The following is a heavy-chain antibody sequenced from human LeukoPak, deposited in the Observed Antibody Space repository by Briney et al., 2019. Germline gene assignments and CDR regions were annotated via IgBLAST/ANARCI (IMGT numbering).Heavy chain of an antibody. D-gene: IGHD3-22*01. J-gene: IGHJ4*02. Sequence: GGSLRLSCAASGFTFSSYAMNWVRQAPGKGLEWVSTISGSGRSTYFADSVKGRFTISRDNSKNTLYLQMNSLRADDTAVYYCAKGFQDSMIANDWGQGTLVTVSS. V-gene: IGHV3-23*01. CDR3: AKGFQDSMIAND. CDR2: ISGSGRST. CDR1: GFTFSSYA.